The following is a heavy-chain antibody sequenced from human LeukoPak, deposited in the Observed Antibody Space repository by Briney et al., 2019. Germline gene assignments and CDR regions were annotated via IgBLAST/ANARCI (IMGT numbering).Heavy chain of an antibody. CDR1: GDSISSYY. Sequence: SETLSLTCTVSGDSISSYYWSWIRQPPGKGLEWIGYIYYSGSTNYNPSLKSRVTISVDTSKNQFSLKLNSVTAADTAVYYCARVSGYDWESFYDYWGQGTLVTVSS. J-gene: IGHJ4*02. CDR3: ARVSGYDWESFYDY. D-gene: IGHD5-12*01. CDR2: IYYSGST. V-gene: IGHV4-59*01.